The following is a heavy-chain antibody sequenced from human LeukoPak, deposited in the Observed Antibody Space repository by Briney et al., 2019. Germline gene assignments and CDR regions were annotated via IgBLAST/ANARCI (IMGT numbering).Heavy chain of an antibody. V-gene: IGHV4-59*02. D-gene: IGHD6-13*01. CDR2: IYYSGST. CDR3: ARDYRLIAAAGKERWFDP. CDR1: GGSVSSYY. Sequence: SETLSLTCTVSGGSVSSYYWSWIRQPPGKGLEWIGYIYYSGSTNYNPSLKSRVTISVDTSKNQFSLKLSSVTAADTAVYYCARDYRLIAAAGKERWFDPWGQGTLVTVSS. J-gene: IGHJ5*02.